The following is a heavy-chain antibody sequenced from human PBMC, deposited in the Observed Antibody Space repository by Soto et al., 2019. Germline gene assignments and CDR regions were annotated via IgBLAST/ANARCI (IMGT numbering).Heavy chain of an antibody. V-gene: IGHV4-4*07. Sequence: KASETLSLTCTVSGASINNFYWNWIRQPAGKGLEWIGRFYTTGRASYNPSLKGRLTLSGDTSKNQFSLRLGSVTAADTAVYYCAREPIVEGPPGYNWFDPWGQGILVTVSS. CDR1: GASINNFY. D-gene: IGHD3-22*01. CDR3: AREPIVEGPPGYNWFDP. CDR2: FYTTGRA. J-gene: IGHJ5*02.